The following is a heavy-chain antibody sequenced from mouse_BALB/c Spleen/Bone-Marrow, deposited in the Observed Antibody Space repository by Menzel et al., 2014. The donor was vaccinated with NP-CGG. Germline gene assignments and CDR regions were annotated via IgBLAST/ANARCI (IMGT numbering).Heavy chain of an antibody. V-gene: IGHV1-5*01. CDR3: TTLARNYFDY. J-gene: IGHJ2*01. Sequence: EVKLMESGTVLARPGASVKMSCKASGYTFTSYWMHWVKQRPGQGLEWIGTIYPGNRDTTYNQKFKGKAKLTAVTSTSTAYMELSSLTNEDSAVYYCTTLARNYFDYWGQGTTLTVSS. CDR2: IYPGNRDT. CDR1: GYTFTSYW.